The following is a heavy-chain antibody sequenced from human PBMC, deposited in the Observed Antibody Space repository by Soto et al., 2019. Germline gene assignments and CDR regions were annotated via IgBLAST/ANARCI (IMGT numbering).Heavy chain of an antibody. V-gene: IGHV1-69*13. Sequence: SVKGSCKASGYTFTGDYMHWVRQAPGQGLEWMGGIIPVFGTANYAQKFQGRVTITADESTSIVYMDVTSLRSEDTAVYYCARGDATKIVVTTYYAMDVWGQGTTVTAP. J-gene: IGHJ6*02. CDR1: GYTFTGDY. CDR2: IIPVFGTA. CDR3: ARGDATKIVVTTYYAMDV. D-gene: IGHD3-9*01.